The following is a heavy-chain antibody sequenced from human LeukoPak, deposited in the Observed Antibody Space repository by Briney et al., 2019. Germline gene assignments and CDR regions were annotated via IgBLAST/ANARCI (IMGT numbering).Heavy chain of an antibody. CDR3: ARGVAEDFDY. V-gene: IGHV4-59*01. Sequence: SETLSLTCTVSGGSISSYYWSWIRQPPGKGLEWIGYIYYSGSTNYNPSLKSRVTISVDTSKNQLSLKLSSVTAADTAVYYCARGVAEDFDYWGQGTLVTVSS. CDR1: GGSISSYY. D-gene: IGHD2-15*01. CDR2: IYYSGST. J-gene: IGHJ4*02.